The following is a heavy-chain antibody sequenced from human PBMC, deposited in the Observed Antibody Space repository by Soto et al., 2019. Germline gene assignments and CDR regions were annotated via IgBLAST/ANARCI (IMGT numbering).Heavy chain of an antibody. D-gene: IGHD3-22*01. J-gene: IGHJ4*02. CDR2: INPNSGGT. CDR1: GYTFTGYY. Sequence: ASVKVSCKASGYTFTGYYMHWVRQAPGQGLEWMGWINPNSGGTNYAQKFQGRVTMTRDTSISTAYMELSRLRSDDTAVYYCAREYYYDSSGYRYRYWGQGTLVTVS. CDR3: AREYYYDSSGYRYRY. V-gene: IGHV1-2*02.